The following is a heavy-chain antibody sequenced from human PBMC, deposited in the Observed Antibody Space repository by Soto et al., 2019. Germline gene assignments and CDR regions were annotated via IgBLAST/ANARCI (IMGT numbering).Heavy chain of an antibody. Sequence: VSGGGVVQPGRSLRLSCAASGFTFSSYAMHWVRQAPGKGLEWVAVISYDGSNKYYADSVKGRFTISRDNSKNTLYLQMNSLRAEDTAVYYCAREVTAVQPWGMDVWGQGTTVTVSS. D-gene: IGHD1-1*01. CDR3: AREVTAVQPWGMDV. CDR1: GFTFSSYA. CDR2: ISYDGSNK. J-gene: IGHJ6*02. V-gene: IGHV3-30-3*01.